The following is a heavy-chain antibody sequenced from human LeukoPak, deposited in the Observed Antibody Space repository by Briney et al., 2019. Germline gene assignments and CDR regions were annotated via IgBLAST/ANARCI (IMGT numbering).Heavy chain of an antibody. V-gene: IGHV4-59*01. J-gene: IGHJ4*02. Sequence: SETLSLTCTVSGGSISSYYWSWIRQPPGKGLEWIGYIYYSGSTNYNPSLKSRVTISVDTSKNQFSLKLSPVTAADTAVYYCARDGGYGDHNFDYWGQGTLVTVSP. D-gene: IGHD4-17*01. CDR3: ARDGGYGDHNFDY. CDR1: GGSISSYY. CDR2: IYYSGST.